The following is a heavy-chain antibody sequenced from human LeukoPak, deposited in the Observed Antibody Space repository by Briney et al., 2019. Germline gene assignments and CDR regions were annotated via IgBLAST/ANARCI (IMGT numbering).Heavy chain of an antibody. D-gene: IGHD3-16*01. J-gene: IGHJ3*02. V-gene: IGHV3-48*01. Sequence: GGSLRLTCAASGFTFSSYSMNWVRQAPGKGLEWVSYISSSSSTIYYADSVKGRFTISRDNAKTSLYLQMNSLRAEDTAVYYCARNVRGSSYAFDIWGQGTMVTVSS. CDR1: GFTFSSYS. CDR2: ISSSSSTI. CDR3: ARNVRGSSYAFDI.